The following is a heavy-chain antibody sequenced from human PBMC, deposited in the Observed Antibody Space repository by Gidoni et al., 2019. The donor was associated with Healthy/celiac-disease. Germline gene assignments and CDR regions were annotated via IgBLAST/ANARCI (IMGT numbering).Heavy chain of an antibody. V-gene: IGHV3-30*18. J-gene: IGHJ6*02. CDR1: GFTFSSYG. D-gene: IGHD3-10*01. CDR2: ISYDGSNK. CDR3: AKSTGNYYYYGMDV. Sequence: QVQLVESGGGVVQPGRSLRLSCAASGFTFSSYGMHWVRQAPGKGLEWVAVISYDGSNKYYADSVKGRFTISRDNSKNTLYLQMNSLRAEDTAVYYCAKSTGNYYYYGMDVWGQGTTVTVSS.